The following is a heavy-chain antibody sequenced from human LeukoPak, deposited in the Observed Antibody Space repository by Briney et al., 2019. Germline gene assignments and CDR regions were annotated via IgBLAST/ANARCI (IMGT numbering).Heavy chain of an antibody. J-gene: IGHJ6*04. CDR2: ISYDGSNK. Sequence: PGRSLRLSCAASGVTFSSYAMHWVRHAPGKGLERVAVISYDGSNKYYADSVKGRFTISGDNSKNTLYLQMISLRAEDTAVYYCARDVYSGYEKDYFYYYGMDVWGKGATVTVSS. CDR1: GVTFSSYA. CDR3: ARDVYSGYEKDYFYYYGMDV. V-gene: IGHV3-30*04. D-gene: IGHD5-12*01.